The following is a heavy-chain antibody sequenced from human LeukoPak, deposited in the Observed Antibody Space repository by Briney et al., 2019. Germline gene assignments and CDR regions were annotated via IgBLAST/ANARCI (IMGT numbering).Heavy chain of an antibody. CDR3: ASTGYSSGWGNSN. CDR1: GGSISSYY. Sequence: SETLSLTCTVCGGSISSYYWSWIRQPPGKGLEGIGYIYTSGSTNYNPSLKSRVTISVDTSKNQFSLKLSSVTAADTAVYYCASTGYSSGWGNSNWGQGTLVTVSS. V-gene: IGHV4-4*09. CDR2: IYTSGST. J-gene: IGHJ4*02. D-gene: IGHD6-19*01.